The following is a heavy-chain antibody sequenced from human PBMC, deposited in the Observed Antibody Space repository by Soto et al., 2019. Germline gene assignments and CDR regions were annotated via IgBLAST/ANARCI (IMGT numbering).Heavy chain of an antibody. Sequence: PGGSLRLSCAASGFTFSGSAMHWVRQASGKGLEWVGRIRSKANSYATAYAASVKGRFTISRDDSKNTAYLQMNSLKTEDTAVYYCTSRYSNSQRYFDYWGQGTLVTVSS. J-gene: IGHJ4*02. V-gene: IGHV3-73*01. CDR3: TSRYSNSQRYFDY. CDR2: IRSKANSYAT. CDR1: GFTFSGSA. D-gene: IGHD4-4*01.